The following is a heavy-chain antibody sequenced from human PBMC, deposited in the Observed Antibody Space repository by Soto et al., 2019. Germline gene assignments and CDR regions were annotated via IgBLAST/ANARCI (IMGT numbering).Heavy chain of an antibody. CDR3: ARRAGAVPGRIDF. J-gene: IGHJ4*02. CDR1: GDSISSYY. D-gene: IGHD6-19*01. CDR2: IYYTGST. V-gene: IGHV4-59*08. Sequence: HVQLQESGPGLVKPSETLSLICTVSGDSISSYYWSWIRQPPGKGLGRIGFIYYTGSTNYNPSLKSPVTISVATSKNQLSLKLSSVTAADTAVYYCARRAGAVPGRIDFWGQGTLVTFSS.